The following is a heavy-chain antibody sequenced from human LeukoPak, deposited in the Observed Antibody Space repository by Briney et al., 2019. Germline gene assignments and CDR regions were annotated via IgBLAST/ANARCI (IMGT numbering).Heavy chain of an antibody. CDR1: GFTFSSYG. CDR3: ASITPLDY. J-gene: IGHJ4*02. Sequence: GRSLRLSCAASGFTFSSYGMHWVRQAPGKGLEWVGVISYDGSNKYYADSVKGRFTISRDNSKNTLYLQMNSLRAEDTAVYYCASITPLDYWGQGTLVTVSS. V-gene: IGHV3-30*03. D-gene: IGHD3-3*01. CDR2: ISYDGSNK.